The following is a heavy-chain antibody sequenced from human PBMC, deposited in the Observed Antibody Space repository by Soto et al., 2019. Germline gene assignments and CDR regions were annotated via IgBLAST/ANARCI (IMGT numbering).Heavy chain of an antibody. D-gene: IGHD2-21*01. J-gene: IGHJ4*02. Sequence: GASVKVSCKASGGTFSSYAISWVRQAPGQGLEWMGGIIPIFGTANYAQKFQGRVTITADESTSTAYMELSSLRSEDTAVYYCARAVAYCGGDCYSWYFDYWGQGTLVTVSS. CDR2: IIPIFGTA. V-gene: IGHV1-69*13. CDR3: ARAVAYCGGDCYSWYFDY. CDR1: GGTFSSYA.